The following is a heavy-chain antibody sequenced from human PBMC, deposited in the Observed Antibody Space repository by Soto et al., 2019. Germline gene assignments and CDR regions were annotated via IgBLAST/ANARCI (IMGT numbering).Heavy chain of an antibody. V-gene: IGHV4-30-2*01. CDR1: GDSVSTNRYS. CDR2: SYHTWTT. CDR3: ARLDEVLRFLVDT. Sequence: QLKLQEAGSGLVKPSETLSLTCGVSGDSVSTNRYSWGWIRQPPGKGLEWIGYSYHTWTTYYNPSLKTRVTIYVDRSKNNFSLNLTSVTAADTALYYCARLDEVLRFLVDTWGQGTLVTVSS. D-gene: IGHD3-3*01. J-gene: IGHJ5*02.